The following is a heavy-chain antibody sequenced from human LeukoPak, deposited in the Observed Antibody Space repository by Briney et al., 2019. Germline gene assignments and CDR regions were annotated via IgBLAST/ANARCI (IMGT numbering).Heavy chain of an antibody. CDR1: GGTFSSYT. J-gene: IGHJ4*02. Sequence: SVKVSCKASGGTFSSYTISWVRQAPGQGLEWMGRIIPILGIANYAQKFQSRVTITADKSTSTAYMELSSLRSEDTAVYYCARSRDGYNNFDYWGQGTLVTVSS. CDR2: IIPILGIA. V-gene: IGHV1-69*02. D-gene: IGHD5-24*01. CDR3: ARSRDGYNNFDY.